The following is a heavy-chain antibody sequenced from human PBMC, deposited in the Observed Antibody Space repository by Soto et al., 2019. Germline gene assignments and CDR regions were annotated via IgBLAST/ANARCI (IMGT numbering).Heavy chain of an antibody. CDR2: ISWNSGSI. CDR3: ARGSGYPNYYFDY. Sequence: EVQLVESGGGLVQPGRSLRLSCAASGFTFDDYAMHWVRQAPGKGLEWVSGISWNSGSIGYADSVKGRFTISRDNAKNSLYLQMNSLRAEDTALYYCARGSGYPNYYFDYWGQGTLVTVSS. CDR1: GFTFDDYA. V-gene: IGHV3-9*01. J-gene: IGHJ4*02. D-gene: IGHD3-22*01.